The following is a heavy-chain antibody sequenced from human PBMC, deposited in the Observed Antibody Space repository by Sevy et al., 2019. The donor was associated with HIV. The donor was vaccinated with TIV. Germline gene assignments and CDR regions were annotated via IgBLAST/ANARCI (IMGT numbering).Heavy chain of an antibody. CDR2: ISSSSTTI. CDR1: RFTFSSSS. V-gene: IGHV3-48*02. D-gene: IGHD3-3*01. J-gene: IGHJ6*02. CDR3: ARGFMGADYYYGMDV. Sequence: GGSLRLSCAASRFTFSSSSVNWVRQAPGKGLEWVSYISSSSTTIYYEDSVKGRFTSSRDNAKNSLYLQMNSLRDEDTAVYYCARGFMGADYYYGMDVWGQGTTVTVSS.